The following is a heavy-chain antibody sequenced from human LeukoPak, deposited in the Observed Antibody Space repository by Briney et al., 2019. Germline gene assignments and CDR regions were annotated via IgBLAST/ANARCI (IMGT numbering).Heavy chain of an antibody. V-gene: IGHV4-39*01. D-gene: IGHD6-19*01. J-gene: IGHJ4*02. CDR3: ARRRAVAGTWGFDY. Sequence: SETLSLTCTVSGGSISSSSYYWGWIRQPPGKGLEWIGSIYYSGSTYYNPSLKSRVTISVDTSKNQLSLKLSSVTAADTAVYYCARRRAVAGTWGFDYWGQGTLVTVSS. CDR1: GGSISSSSYY. CDR2: IYYSGST.